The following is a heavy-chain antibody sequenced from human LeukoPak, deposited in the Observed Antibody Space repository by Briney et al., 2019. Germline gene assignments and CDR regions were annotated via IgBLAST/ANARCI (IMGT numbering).Heavy chain of an antibody. D-gene: IGHD3-22*01. CDR1: GYTFTSYY. V-gene: IGHV1-46*01. CDR3: ARGAHGHDSSGYYYGY. Sequence: ASVMVSCKASGYTFTSYYMHWVRQAPGQGLEWMGIINPSGGSTSYAQKFQGRVTKTRDTSTSTVYMELSSLRSEDTAVYYCARGAHGHDSSGYYYGYWGQGTLVTVSS. CDR2: INPSGGST. J-gene: IGHJ4*02.